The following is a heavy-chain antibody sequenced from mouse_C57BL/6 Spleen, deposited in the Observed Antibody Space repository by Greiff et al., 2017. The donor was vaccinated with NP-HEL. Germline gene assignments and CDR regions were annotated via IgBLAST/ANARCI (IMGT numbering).Heavy chain of an antibody. CDR2: IYPSDSET. CDR3: AREGYYGSSYAMDY. Sequence: QVQLQQPGAELVRPGSSVKLSCKASGYTFTSYWMDWVKQRPGQGLEWIGNIYPSDSETHYNQKFKDKATLTVDKSSSTAYMRLSSLTSEDSAVYYCAREGYYGSSYAMDYWGQGTSVTVSS. J-gene: IGHJ4*01. CDR1: GYTFTSYW. D-gene: IGHD1-1*01. V-gene: IGHV1-61*01.